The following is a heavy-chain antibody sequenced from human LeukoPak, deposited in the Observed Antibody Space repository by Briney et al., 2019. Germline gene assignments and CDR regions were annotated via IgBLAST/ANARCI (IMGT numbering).Heavy chain of an antibody. CDR1: GYTFTSYG. D-gene: IGHD3-10*01. Sequence: ASVKVSCKASGYTFTSYGISWVRQAPGQGLEWMGWISAYNGNTNYAQKLQGRVTMTTDTFTSTAYMELRSLRSDDTAVYYCARGVFTMVRGALSYYFDYWGQGTLVTVSS. CDR3: ARGVFTMVRGALSYYFDY. J-gene: IGHJ4*02. V-gene: IGHV1-18*01. CDR2: ISAYNGNT.